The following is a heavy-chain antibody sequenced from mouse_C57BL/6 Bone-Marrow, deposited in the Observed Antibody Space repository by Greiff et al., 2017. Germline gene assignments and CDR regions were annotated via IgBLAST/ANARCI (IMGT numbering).Heavy chain of an antibody. CDR3: ARDPRCSY. D-gene: IGHD3-3*01. CDR2: IYPRSGNT. J-gene: IGHJ3*01. V-gene: IGHV1-81*01. CDR1: GYTFTSYG. Sequence: QVQLQQSGAELARPGASVKLSCKASGYTFTSYGISWVKQRTGQGLEWIGEIYPRSGNTYYNEKFKGKATLTADKSSSTAYMELRSLTSEDSAVYFCARDPRCSYWGQGTLVTVSA.